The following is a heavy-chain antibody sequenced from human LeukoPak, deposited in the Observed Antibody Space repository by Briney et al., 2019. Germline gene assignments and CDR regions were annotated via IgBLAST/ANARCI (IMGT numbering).Heavy chain of an antibody. CDR3: ARHWSAAGTRE. D-gene: IGHD6-13*01. Sequence: SSETLSLTCAVYGGSFSGYYWSWIRQPPGKGLEWIGEINHSGSTNYNPSLKSRVTISVDTSKNQFSLKLSSVTAADTAVYYCARHWSAAGTREWGQGTLVTVSS. CDR2: INHSGST. V-gene: IGHV4-34*01. J-gene: IGHJ4*02. CDR1: GGSFSGYY.